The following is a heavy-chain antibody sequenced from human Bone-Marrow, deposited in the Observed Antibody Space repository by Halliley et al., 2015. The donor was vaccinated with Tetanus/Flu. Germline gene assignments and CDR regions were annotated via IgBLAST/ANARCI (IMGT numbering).Heavy chain of an antibody. CDR1: GAPFTDFY. CDR2: IYYSGST. Sequence: TLSLTCTVSGAPFTDFYWSWIRQSPGKGLEWIGHIYYSGSTNYNPSLKSRISISIDTSKTLLSLNMKSVTAADTAVYFCAGARNEHYFDFWGRGALVTVSP. V-gene: IGHV4-59*08. D-gene: IGHD6-6*01. J-gene: IGHJ4*02. CDR3: AGARNEHYFDF.